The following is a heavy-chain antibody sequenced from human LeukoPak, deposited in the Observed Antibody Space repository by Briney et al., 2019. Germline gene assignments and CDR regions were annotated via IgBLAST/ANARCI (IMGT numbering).Heavy chain of an antibody. CDR2: ISNSGTTI. D-gene: IGHD3-10*01. CDR1: GFTFSDYY. V-gene: IGHV3-11*01. Sequence: GGSLRLSCAASGFTFSDYYMSWIRQAPGKGLEWVSYISNSGTTIYYADSVKGRFTISRDKAKNSLYLQMNSLRAEDTAMYYCARALAGFSFDPWGQGTLVTVSS. CDR3: ARALAGFSFDP. J-gene: IGHJ5*02.